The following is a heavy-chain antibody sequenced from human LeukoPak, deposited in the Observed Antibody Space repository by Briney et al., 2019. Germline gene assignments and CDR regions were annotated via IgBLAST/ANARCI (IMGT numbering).Heavy chain of an antibody. J-gene: IGHJ3*02. CDR3: ARTSIVATITHAFDI. V-gene: IGHV1-46*01. Sequence: ASVKVSCKASGYTFTSYYMHWVRQAPGQGLEWMGIINPSGGSTSYAQKFQGRVTMTRDMSTSTVYMELSSLRSEDTAVYYCARTSIVATITHAFDIWGQGTMVTVSS. CDR1: GYTFTSYY. D-gene: IGHD5-12*01. CDR2: INPSGGST.